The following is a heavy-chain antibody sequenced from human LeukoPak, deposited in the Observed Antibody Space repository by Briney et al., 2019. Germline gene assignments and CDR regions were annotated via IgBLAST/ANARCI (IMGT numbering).Heavy chain of an antibody. CDR3: ARGYCSSTSCFPFDY. V-gene: IGHV3-64*01. Sequence: GGSLRLSCAASGFTFSSYAMHWVRQAPGKGLEYVSAISSNGGSTYYANSVKGRFTISRDNSKNTLYLQMGSLRAEDMAVYYCARGYCSSTSCFPFDYSRQGTLVTVSS. CDR2: ISSNGGST. D-gene: IGHD2-2*01. CDR1: GFTFSSYA. J-gene: IGHJ4*02.